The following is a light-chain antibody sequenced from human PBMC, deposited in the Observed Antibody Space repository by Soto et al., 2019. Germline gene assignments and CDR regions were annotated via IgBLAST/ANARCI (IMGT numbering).Light chain of an antibody. CDR3: CSYAGSFTYV. Sequence: QSVLTQPASVSGSPGQSITISCTGTSSDIGSYTPVSWYQQHPGKAPKLLIYEVSKRPSGVSSRFSGSRSGNTASLTISGLQAEDEADYFCCSYAGSFTYVFGTGTKVTVL. CDR1: SSDIGSYTP. CDR2: EVS. J-gene: IGLJ1*01. V-gene: IGLV2-23*02.